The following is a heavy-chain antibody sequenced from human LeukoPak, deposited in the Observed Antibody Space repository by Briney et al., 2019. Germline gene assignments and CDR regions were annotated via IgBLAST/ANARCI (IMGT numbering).Heavy chain of an antibody. J-gene: IGHJ6*04. CDR1: GFTLSSYA. Sequence: GGSLRLSCAASGFTLSSYAMMWVRRAPGKGLEGVSYISSSGSTIYYADSVKGRFTISRDNAKNSLYLQMNSLRAEDTAVYYCAELGITMIGGVWGKGTTVTISS. CDR3: AELGITMIGGV. V-gene: IGHV3-48*03. D-gene: IGHD3-10*02. CDR2: ISSSGSTI.